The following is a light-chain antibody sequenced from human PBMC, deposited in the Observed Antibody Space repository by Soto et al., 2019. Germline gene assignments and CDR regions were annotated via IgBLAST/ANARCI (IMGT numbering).Light chain of an antibody. J-gene: IGLJ3*02. CDR2: DVT. CDR3: CSFSGTYHRV. V-gene: IGLV2-11*01. CDR1: SSDVGGYNY. Sequence: QSALTQPRSVSGSPGQSVTISCTGTSSDVGGYNYVSWYQQLPGKAPKLMIYDVTKRPSGVPDRFSGSKSGNTASLTISGLQAGDEADYLCCSFSGTYHRVFGGGTKGTVL.